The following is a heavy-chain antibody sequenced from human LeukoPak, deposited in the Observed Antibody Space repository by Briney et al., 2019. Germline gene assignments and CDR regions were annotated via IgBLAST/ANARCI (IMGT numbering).Heavy chain of an antibody. D-gene: IGHD6-19*01. J-gene: IGHJ4*02. CDR3: ASVGSSGWEDY. V-gene: IGHV3-72*01. CDR1: GFTFSDHY. Sequence: GGSLRLSCAASGFTFSDHYMDWVRQAPGKGLEWVGRIRNKANSYSTEHAASVKGRFTISRDDSKNSLYLQINSLKIEDTAVYYCASVGSSGWEDYWGQGPLVTVSS. CDR2: IRNKANSYST.